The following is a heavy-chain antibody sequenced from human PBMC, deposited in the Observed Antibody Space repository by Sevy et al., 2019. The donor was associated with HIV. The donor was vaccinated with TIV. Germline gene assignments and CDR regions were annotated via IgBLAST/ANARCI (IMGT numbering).Heavy chain of an antibody. CDR1: GKTLTQLS. CDR3: ATTKDYYESSGSPFDY. D-gene: IGHD3-22*01. J-gene: IGHJ4*02. CDR2: YDPEDDKR. Sequence: ASVKVSCKVSGKTLTQLSMHWVRQAPGKGLEWMGSYDPEDDKRIYAQKFQGRVTMTEDTSTDTAYMELWILRSEDTAVYYCATTKDYYESSGSPFDYWGQGTLVTVSS. V-gene: IGHV1-24*01.